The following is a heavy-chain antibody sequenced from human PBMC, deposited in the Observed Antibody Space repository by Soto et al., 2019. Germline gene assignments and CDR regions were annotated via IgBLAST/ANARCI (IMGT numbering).Heavy chain of an antibody. CDR1: GGSISNYY. D-gene: IGHD2-21*01. V-gene: IGHV4-4*07. CDR2: IYSSGTT. Sequence: QVQLQEPGPGLVNPSETLSLTCTVSGGSISNYYWNWIRLPAGKGLEWIGRIYSSGTTIYNPTLESRVTMSLDTSKTQVSLKLSAVPAADTAVYFYARLHHCGGTSSPNAFDIWGQGTMVTVSS. J-gene: IGHJ3*02. CDR3: ARLHHCGGTSSPNAFDI.